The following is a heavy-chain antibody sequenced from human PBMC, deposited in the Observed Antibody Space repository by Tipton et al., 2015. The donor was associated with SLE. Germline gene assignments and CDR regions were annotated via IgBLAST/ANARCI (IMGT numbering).Heavy chain of an antibody. V-gene: IGHV4-31*02. CDR3: ARVPRTFYYDYSGHFDY. CDR2: IYYTMSA. Sequence: LRLSCTVSGGSISSADYYWSWIRQHPGKGLAWIGYIYYTMSAYYNPTLKSRVIISLDTSKNHFSLKLSSVTAADTAVYYCARVPRTFYYDYSGHFDYWGPGTLVTVSS. D-gene: IGHD3-22*01. J-gene: IGHJ4*02. CDR1: GGSISSADYY.